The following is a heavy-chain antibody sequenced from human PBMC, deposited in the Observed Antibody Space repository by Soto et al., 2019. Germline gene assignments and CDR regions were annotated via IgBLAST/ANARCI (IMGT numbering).Heavy chain of an antibody. J-gene: IGHJ4*02. Sequence: KTSETLSLTCTVSGGSVSSGSYYWSWIRQPPGKGLEWIGYIYYSGSTNYNPSLKSRVTISVDTSKNQFSLKLSSVTAADTAVYYCARGFFVTTYYFDYWGQGTLVTVSS. V-gene: IGHV4-61*01. CDR2: IYYSGST. CDR3: ARGFFVTTYYFDY. D-gene: IGHD4-17*01. CDR1: GGSVSSGSYY.